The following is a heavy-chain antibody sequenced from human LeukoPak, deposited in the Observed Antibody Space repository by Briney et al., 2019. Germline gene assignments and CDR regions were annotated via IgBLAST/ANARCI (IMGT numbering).Heavy chain of an antibody. CDR3: AKQVCGADCYYYYGMDV. D-gene: IGHD2-21*02. J-gene: IGHJ6*02. Sequence: GGSLRFSWAAPGFPFRSYAMTWVRKAPGKGLEWVSSISDSGTSTYYADSVKGRFTISRDNSKNTLYLQMNSLRAEDTAVYYCAKQVCGADCYYYYGMDVWGQGTTVTVSS. CDR2: ISDSGTST. V-gene: IGHV3-23*01. CDR1: GFPFRSYA.